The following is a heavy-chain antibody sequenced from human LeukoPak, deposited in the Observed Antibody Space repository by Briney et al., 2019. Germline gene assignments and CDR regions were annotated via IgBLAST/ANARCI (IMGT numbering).Heavy chain of an antibody. D-gene: IGHD6-13*01. V-gene: IGHV4-39*02. CDR2: IYYTGTT. J-gene: IGHJ3*02. CDR3: ARDIGAHDAFDI. Sequence: SETLSLTCTVSGASISDSNYYWNWNRQAPGKGLEWIGSIYYTGTTHYNPSLKSRVTISLDTSKNQFSLMLSSVTAADTAVYYCARDIGAHDAFDIWGQGTMVTVSS. CDR1: GASISDSNYY.